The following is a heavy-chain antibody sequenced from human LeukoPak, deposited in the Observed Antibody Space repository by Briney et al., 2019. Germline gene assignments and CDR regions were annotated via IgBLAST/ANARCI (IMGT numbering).Heavy chain of an antibody. Sequence: GGSLRLSCAASAFTFSDYTINWVRQAPGKGLEWVSSFSTTGAYIYYADSVKGRFTISRDSAKNSLYLQMNSLTAEDTALYYCPIPLGAGGTRFDSWGLGTLVTVSS. CDR2: FSTTGAYI. CDR3: PIPLGAGGTRFDS. CDR1: AFTFSDYT. D-gene: IGHD6-13*01. V-gene: IGHV3-21*01. J-gene: IGHJ5*01.